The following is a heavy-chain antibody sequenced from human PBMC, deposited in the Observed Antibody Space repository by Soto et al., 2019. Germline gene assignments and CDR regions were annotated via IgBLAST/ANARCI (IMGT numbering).Heavy chain of an antibody. CDR2: IIPIFGTA. Sequence: GASVKVSCKASGGTFSSYAISWVRQAPGQGLEWMGGIIPIFGTANYAQKFQGRVTITADESTSTAYMELSSLRSEDTAVYYCAAGVVTPPRSDYWGQGTLVTVSS. CDR1: GGTFSSYA. CDR3: AAGVVTPPRSDY. D-gene: IGHD3-3*01. J-gene: IGHJ4*02. V-gene: IGHV1-69*13.